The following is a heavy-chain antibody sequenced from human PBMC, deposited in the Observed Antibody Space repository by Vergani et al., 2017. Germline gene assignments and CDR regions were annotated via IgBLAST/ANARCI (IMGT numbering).Heavy chain of an antibody. V-gene: IGHV1-69*01. Sequence: QVQLVQSGAEVKKPGSSVKVSCKASGGTFSSYAISWVRQAPGQGLEWMGGIIPIFGTANYAQKFQGRVTITADESTSTAYMELSSLRSEDTAVYYCAKALRSSWYLRLGRVEYFQHWGQGTLVTVSS. CDR3: AKALRSSWYLRLGRVEYFQH. D-gene: IGHD6-13*01. CDR1: GGTFSSYA. CDR2: IIPIFGTA. J-gene: IGHJ1*01.